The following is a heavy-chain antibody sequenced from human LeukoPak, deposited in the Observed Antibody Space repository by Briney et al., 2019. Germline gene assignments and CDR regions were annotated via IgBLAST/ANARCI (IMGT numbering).Heavy chain of an antibody. J-gene: IGHJ3*02. Sequence: GGSPRLSCAASGFIFSDAWMTWVRQAPGKGLEWVGRIKRKADGGPTDYAAPVKGRFTISRDDSKNTLYLQMNSLKIEDTAVYFCSTNQALDIWGQGTKVTVSS. CDR3: STNQALDI. CDR1: GFIFSDAW. CDR2: IKRKADGGPT. V-gene: IGHV3-15*01.